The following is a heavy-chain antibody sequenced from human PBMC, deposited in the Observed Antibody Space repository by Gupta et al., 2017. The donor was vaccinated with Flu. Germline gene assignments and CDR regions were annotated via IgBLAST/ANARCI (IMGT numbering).Heavy chain of an antibody. CDR3: ARDYYGSGSYGGNYGMDV. CDR2: ISSSSSTI. V-gene: IGHV3-48*02. J-gene: IGHJ6*02. D-gene: IGHD3-10*01. CDR1: S. Sequence: SMNWVRQAPGKGLEWVSYISSSSSTIYYADSVKGRFTISRDNAKNSLYLQMNSLRDEDTAVYYCARDYYGSGSYGGNYGMDVWGQGTTVTVSS.